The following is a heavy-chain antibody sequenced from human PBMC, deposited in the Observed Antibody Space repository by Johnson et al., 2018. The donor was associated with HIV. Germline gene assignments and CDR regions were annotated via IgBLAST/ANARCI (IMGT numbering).Heavy chain of an antibody. D-gene: IGHD6-13*01. J-gene: IGHJ3*02. V-gene: IGHV3-30-3*01. CDR2: ISYDGSSK. CDR1: GFTFSSYA. CDR3: AKDLRSSSWTRDAFHI. Sequence: QVQLVESGGGFVQPGGSLRLSCAASGFTFSSYAMHWVRQAPGKGLEWVAVISYDGSSKYYADSVKGRFTISRDNSKNTLYLQMNSLRAEDTAVYYCAKDLRSSSWTRDAFHIWGQGTMVTVSS.